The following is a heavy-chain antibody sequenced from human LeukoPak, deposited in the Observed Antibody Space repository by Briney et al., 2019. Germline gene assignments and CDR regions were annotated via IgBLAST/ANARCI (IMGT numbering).Heavy chain of an antibody. V-gene: IGHV3-23*01. J-gene: IGHJ4*02. CDR2: ISGSGGST. CDR3: AKDRQNYYRSGYYFDY. Sequence: GGSLRLSCAASGFTFSSYVMIWVRKAPGKGLEWVSSISGSGGSTYYADFVKGRFTIFRDVSKNTLYLEMNSLRAEDTAVYYCAKDRQNYYRSGYYFDYWGQGTLVTVSS. D-gene: IGHD3-10*01. CDR1: GFTFSSYV.